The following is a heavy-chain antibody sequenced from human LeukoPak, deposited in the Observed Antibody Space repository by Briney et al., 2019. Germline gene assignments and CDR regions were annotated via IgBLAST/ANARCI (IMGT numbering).Heavy chain of an antibody. J-gene: IGHJ4*02. CDR2: IDTDGTNT. CDR1: GFTFSSYW. Sequence: GGSLRLSCAASGFTFSSYWMHWVRQAPGKGLVWVSRIDTDGTNTNYADSVKGRFTISRDNAKNTLYLQMNSLRAEDTAVYYCARWDSSGYYSLDYWGQGTLVTVSS. V-gene: IGHV3-74*01. CDR3: ARWDSSGYYSLDY. D-gene: IGHD3-22*01.